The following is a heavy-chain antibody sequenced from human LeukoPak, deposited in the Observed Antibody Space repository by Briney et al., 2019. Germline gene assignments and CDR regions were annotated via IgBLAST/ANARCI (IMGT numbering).Heavy chain of an antibody. CDR3: AKDQRMYCGGDCRDY. V-gene: IGHV3-66*01. D-gene: IGHD2-21*02. J-gene: IGHJ4*02. CDR1: GFTVSSNY. Sequence: GGSLRLSCAASGFTVSSNYMSWVRQAPGKGLEWVSVIYSGGSTYYADSVKGRFTISRDNSKNTLYLQMNSLRAEDTAVYYCAKDQRMYCGGDCRDYWGQGTLVTVSS. CDR2: IYSGGST.